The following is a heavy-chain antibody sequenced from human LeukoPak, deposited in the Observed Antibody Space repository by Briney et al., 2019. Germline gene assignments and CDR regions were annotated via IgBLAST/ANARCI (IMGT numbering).Heavy chain of an antibody. CDR1: GFTFSSYG. J-gene: IGHJ4*02. V-gene: IGHV3-30*02. Sequence: GGSLRLSCAASGFTFSSYGMHWVRQAPGKGLGWVAFIRYDGSNKYYADSVKGRFTISRDNSKNTLYLQMNSLRAEDTAVYYCAKGYSSSWYLDYWGQGTLVTVSS. D-gene: IGHD6-13*01. CDR3: AKGYSSSWYLDY. CDR2: IRYDGSNK.